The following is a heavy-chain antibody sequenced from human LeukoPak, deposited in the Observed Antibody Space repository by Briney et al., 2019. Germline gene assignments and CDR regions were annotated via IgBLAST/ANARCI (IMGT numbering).Heavy chain of an antibody. CDR2: IYDSGST. Sequence: SETLSLTCTVSGGSISSYYWSWIRQPPGKGLEWIGCIYDSGSTNYNPSLKSRVTISVDTSRNQFSLKLSSVTAADTAVYYCARDFRGYIDYWGQGALVTVSS. J-gene: IGHJ4*02. CDR3: ARDFRGYIDY. CDR1: GGSISSYY. D-gene: IGHD5-18*01. V-gene: IGHV4-59*01.